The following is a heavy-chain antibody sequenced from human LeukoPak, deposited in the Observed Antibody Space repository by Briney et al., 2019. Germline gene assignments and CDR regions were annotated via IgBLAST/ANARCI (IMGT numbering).Heavy chain of an antibody. CDR3: ARHGDGYNPFDY. V-gene: IGHV4-39*01. J-gene: IGHJ4*02. Sequence: PSETLSLTCTVSGGSISSTSYYWGWIRRPPGKGLEWIGSIYYRGSTYYNPSLMSRVTISPDTSKNQFSLTLRSVTAADTAVYYCARHGDGYNPFDYWGQGSLVTVSS. D-gene: IGHD5-24*01. CDR1: GGSISSTSYY. CDR2: IYYRGST.